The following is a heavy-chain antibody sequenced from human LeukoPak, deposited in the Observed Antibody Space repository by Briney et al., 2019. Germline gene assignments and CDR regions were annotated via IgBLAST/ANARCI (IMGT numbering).Heavy chain of an antibody. CDR1: GFTFSSYS. CDR2: ISSYSSYI. V-gene: IGHV3-21*01. J-gene: IGHJ6*03. D-gene: IGHD5-18*01. Sequence: PGGSLRLSCAASGFTFSSYSMNWVRQAPGKGLEWVSSISSYSSYIYYADSVKGRFTISRDNAKNSLYLQMNSLRAEDTAVYYCARDRSWYGDTADYYYMDVWGKGTTVTVSS. CDR3: ARDRSWYGDTADYYYMDV.